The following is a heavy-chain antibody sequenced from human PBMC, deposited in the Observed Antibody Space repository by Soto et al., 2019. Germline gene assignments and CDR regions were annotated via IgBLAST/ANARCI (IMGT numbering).Heavy chain of an antibody. J-gene: IGHJ6*02. CDR3: TIGLSEYSSSEWIHLYYQCGTDV. Sequence: GGSLRLSCAASGFTFSNAWMSWVRQAPGKGLEWVGRIKSKTDGGTTDYAAPVKGRFTISRDDSKNTLYLQMNSLKTEDTAVYYCTIGLSEYSSSEWIHLYYQCGTDVWGRGTTLTVSS. CDR1: GFTFSNAW. CDR2: IKSKTDGGTT. D-gene: IGHD6-6*01. V-gene: IGHV3-15*01.